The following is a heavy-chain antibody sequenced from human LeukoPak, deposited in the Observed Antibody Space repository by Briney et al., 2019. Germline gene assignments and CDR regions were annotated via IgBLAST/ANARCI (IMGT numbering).Heavy chain of an antibody. Sequence: GGSLRLSCAASGFTFSTYAMNWVRQAPGKGLEWVSVISGSGGTTYYADSVKGRFTISRDNSKNTLYPQMNSLRAEDTAVYYCAKESDSSSSSLGYWGQGTLVTVSS. CDR1: GFTFSTYA. CDR3: AKESDSSSSSLGY. J-gene: IGHJ4*02. CDR2: ISGSGGTT. D-gene: IGHD6-6*01. V-gene: IGHV3-23*01.